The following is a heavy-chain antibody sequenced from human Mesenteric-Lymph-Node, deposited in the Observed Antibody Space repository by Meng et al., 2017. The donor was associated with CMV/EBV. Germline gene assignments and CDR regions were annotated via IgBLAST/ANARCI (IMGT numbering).Heavy chain of an antibody. D-gene: IGHD2-2*01. J-gene: IGHJ6*02. CDR3: AKVMRYCSSPSCKDHRTGRFYYYFALDV. Sequence: GSLRLSCSVSGGSIGTYYWSWIRQPPGKGLEWIGYIYHNGDTNQNPSLKSRGTTSVDMSKNQLSLKLNSVTAADTAVYYCAKVMRYCSSPSCKDHRTGRFYYYFALDVWGQGTTVTVSS. CDR2: IYHNGDT. V-gene: IGHV4-59*01. CDR1: GGSIGTYY.